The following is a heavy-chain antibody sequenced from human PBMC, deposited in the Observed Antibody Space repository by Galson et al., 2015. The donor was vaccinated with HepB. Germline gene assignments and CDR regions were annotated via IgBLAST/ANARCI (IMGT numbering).Heavy chain of an antibody. D-gene: IGHD3-10*01. CDR1: GFTFTTCA. Sequence: SLRLSCAASGFTFTTCAMNWVRQAPGKGLEWVSGVTASGDNTYYADSVKGRFTISRDNSKDTVYLQMNSLRAEDTAIYYCAKASVSGRPYYFDYWGQGTLVTVSS. V-gene: IGHV3-23*01. CDR3: AKASVSGRPYYFDY. J-gene: IGHJ4*02. CDR2: VTASGDNT.